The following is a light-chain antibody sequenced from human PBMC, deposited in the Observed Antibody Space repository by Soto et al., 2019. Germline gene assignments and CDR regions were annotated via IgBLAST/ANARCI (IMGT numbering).Light chain of an antibody. J-gene: IGKJ2*01. Sequence: EIVLTQSPGTLSLSPGEGATLSCRASQSVYNNYLAWYQQRPGQALRLLISGASRRATGIPDRFSGSGSGTDFTLTISRLESEDFAVYYCQHYGTTPPHSFGQGTKLEIK. CDR2: GAS. CDR3: QHYGTTPPHS. CDR1: QSVYNNY. V-gene: IGKV3-20*01.